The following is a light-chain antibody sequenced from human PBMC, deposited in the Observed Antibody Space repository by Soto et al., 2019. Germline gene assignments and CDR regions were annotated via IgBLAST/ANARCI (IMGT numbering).Light chain of an antibody. Sequence: DIQMTQSPSSMPASVGDSVPITGRASQGISNYLACFQKKPGKVPKLLIYAASTLQIGVPSRFSGRGSGTDFTLTISSLPTEDVATYYCQKYDSAPFTFGPWTKFYIQ. J-gene: IGKJ3*01. V-gene: IGKV1-27*01. CDR3: QKYDSAPFT. CDR2: AAS. CDR1: QGISNY.